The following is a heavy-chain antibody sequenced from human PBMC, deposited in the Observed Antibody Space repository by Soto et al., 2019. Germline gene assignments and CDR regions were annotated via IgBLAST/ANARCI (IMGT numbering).Heavy chain of an antibody. CDR3: ARADYGDSKIYYFDH. V-gene: IGHV1-18*04. CDR2: ISPYNGIT. D-gene: IGHD4-17*01. Sequence: QVQLVQSGAEVKQPAASVRVSCKTSGYTFTEYGISWVRQAPGQGLEWMGWISPYNGITNYVQKFHDRVTMTADTSPSTVYMDLRTLKSDDTAIYFCARADYGDSKIYYFDHWGQGTLVTVSS. CDR1: GYTFTEYG. J-gene: IGHJ4*02.